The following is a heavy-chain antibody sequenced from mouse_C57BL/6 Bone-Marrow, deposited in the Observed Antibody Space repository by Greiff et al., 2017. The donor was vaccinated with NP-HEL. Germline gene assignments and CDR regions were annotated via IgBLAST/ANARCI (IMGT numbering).Heavy chain of an antibody. D-gene: IGHD2-1*01. CDR1: GYTFTSYW. CDR3: ALYYGNHPTYYFDY. CDR2: IDPSDSYT. Sequence: QVHVKQPGAELVMPGASVKLSCKASGYTFTSYWMHWVKQRPGQGLEWIGEIDPSDSYTNYNQKFKGKSTLTVDKSSSTAYMQLSSLTSEDSAVYYCALYYGNHPTYYFDYWGQGTTLTVSS. J-gene: IGHJ2*01. V-gene: IGHV1-69*01.